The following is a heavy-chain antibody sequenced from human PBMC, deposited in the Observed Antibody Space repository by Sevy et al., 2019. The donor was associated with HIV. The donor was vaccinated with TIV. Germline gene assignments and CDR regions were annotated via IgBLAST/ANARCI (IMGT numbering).Heavy chain of an antibody. CDR1: GFTFSSYS. J-gene: IGHJ6*03. V-gene: IGHV3-21*01. D-gene: IGHD6-19*01. CDR3: ARDRTVAVAGTSDYYYYYMDV. CDR2: ISSSSYI. Sequence: GGSLRLSCAASGFTFSSYSMNWVRQAPGKGLEWVSSISSSSYIYYADSVKGRFTISRDNAKNSLYLQMNSLRAEDTAVYYCARDRTVAVAGTSDYYYYYMDVWGKGTTVTVSS.